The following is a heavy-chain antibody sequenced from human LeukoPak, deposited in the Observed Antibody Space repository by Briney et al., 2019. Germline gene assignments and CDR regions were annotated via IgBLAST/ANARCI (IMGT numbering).Heavy chain of an antibody. CDR3: AKNEKIAVAGLFDY. D-gene: IGHD6-19*01. CDR1: GFTFSSYA. V-gene: IGHV3-23*01. CDR2: ISGSGGST. Sequence: GGSLRLTCAASGFTFSSYAMSWVRQAPGKGLEWVSAISGSGGSTYYADSVKGRFTISRDNSKNTLYLQMNSLRAEDTAVYYCAKNEKIAVAGLFDYWGQGTLVTVSS. J-gene: IGHJ4*02.